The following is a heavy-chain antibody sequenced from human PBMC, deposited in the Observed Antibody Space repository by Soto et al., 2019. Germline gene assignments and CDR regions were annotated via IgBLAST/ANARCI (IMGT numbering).Heavy chain of an antibody. Sequence: SETLSLICAVSGGSISSYYCSWIRQAAGKGLEWIGRIHTSGSPNYNPSLKSRVTMSADTSKNQFSLKLTSVTAADTAVYYCATGGTYFDYWGQGTLVTVSS. CDR2: IHTSGSP. J-gene: IGHJ4*02. CDR1: GGSISSYY. CDR3: ATGGTYFDY. V-gene: IGHV4-4*07.